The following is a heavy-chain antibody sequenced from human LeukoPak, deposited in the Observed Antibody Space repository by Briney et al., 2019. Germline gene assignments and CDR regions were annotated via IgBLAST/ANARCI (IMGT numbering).Heavy chain of an antibody. V-gene: IGHV4-59*12. CDR3: ARELGSGWYGGYYFDY. Sequence: SETLSLTRTVSGGSIRSFYWSWIRQPPGKGLECIGYIYYSGSANYNASLKSRVTISVDTTKNQFSLKLRSVTAADTAVYYCARELGSGWYGGYYFDYWGQGTLVTVSS. CDR1: GGSIRSFY. CDR2: IYYSGSA. D-gene: IGHD6-19*01. J-gene: IGHJ4*02.